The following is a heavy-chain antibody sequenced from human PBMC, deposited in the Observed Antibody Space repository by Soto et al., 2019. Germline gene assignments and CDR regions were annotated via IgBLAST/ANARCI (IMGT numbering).Heavy chain of an antibody. J-gene: IGHJ4*02. Sequence: QVQLQESGPGLVKPSQTLSLTCTVSGGSISSGDYYWSWIRQPPGKGLEWIGYIYYSGSTYYNPSLKSRVTISVDTSKNQFALKLSSVTAADTAVYYGARERTTVTAFDYWGQGTLVTVAS. CDR3: ARERTTVTAFDY. CDR2: IYYSGST. V-gene: IGHV4-30-4*01. D-gene: IGHD4-4*01. CDR1: GGSISSGDYY.